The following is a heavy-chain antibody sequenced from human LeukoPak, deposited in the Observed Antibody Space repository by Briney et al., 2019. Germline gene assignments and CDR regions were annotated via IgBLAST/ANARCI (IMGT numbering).Heavy chain of an antibody. D-gene: IGHD2-2*01. CDR3: AREVTSSTSCFDY. V-gene: IGHV1-46*01. CDR2: INPSGGST. J-gene: IGHJ4*02. Sequence: ASVKVSCKASGYTFTSYYMHWVRQAPGQGLEWRGIINPSGGSTSYAQKFQGRLNMTRDMSTSTVYMELSSLRSEDTAVYYCAREVTSSTSCFDYWGQGTLVTVSS. CDR1: GYTFTSYY.